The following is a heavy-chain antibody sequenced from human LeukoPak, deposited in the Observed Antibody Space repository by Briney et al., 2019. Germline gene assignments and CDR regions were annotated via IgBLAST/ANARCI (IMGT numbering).Heavy chain of an antibody. Sequence: GGSLRLSCAASGFTFNSHAMYWVRQAPGKGLEWVSGIVGSGGSSYYAESVRGRFTISRDNSKNTVYLQMNSLRDEDMAVYYCAKTTFVYSSGRSPGWPVDYWGQGTVVTVSS. D-gene: IGHD6-19*01. CDR2: IVGSGGSS. V-gene: IGHV3-23*01. CDR1: GFTFNSHA. CDR3: AKTTFVYSSGRSPGWPVDY. J-gene: IGHJ4*02.